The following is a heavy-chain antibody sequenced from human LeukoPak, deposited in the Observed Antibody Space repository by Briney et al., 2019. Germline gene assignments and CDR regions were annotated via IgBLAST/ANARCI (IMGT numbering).Heavy chain of an antibody. V-gene: IGHV3-11*01. D-gene: IGHD6-19*01. CDR3: ARDTVPGQIYFDH. Sequence: PGGSLRLSCAASGFTFSDFYMSWIRQAPGKGLEWISSIRPSGSPIHYRDSVKGRFTISRDNAKNSLYLQMDSLRVEDMAVYYCARDTVPGQIYFDHWGQGILVTVSS. CDR2: IRPSGSPI. CDR1: GFTFSDFY. J-gene: IGHJ4*02.